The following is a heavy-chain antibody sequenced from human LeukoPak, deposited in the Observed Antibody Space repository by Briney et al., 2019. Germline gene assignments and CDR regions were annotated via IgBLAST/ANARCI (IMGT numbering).Heavy chain of an antibody. CDR3: ASPHFCSGGSCYDY. D-gene: IGHD2-15*01. CDR1: GYTFTGYY. CDR2: INPNSGGT. V-gene: IGHV1-2*06. J-gene: IGHJ4*02. Sequence: GASVKVSCKASGYTFTGYYMHWVRQAPGQGLEWMGRINPNSGGTNYAQKFQGRVTMTRDTSISTAYMELSRLRSDDTAVYYCASPHFCSGGSCYDYWGQGTLVTVSS.